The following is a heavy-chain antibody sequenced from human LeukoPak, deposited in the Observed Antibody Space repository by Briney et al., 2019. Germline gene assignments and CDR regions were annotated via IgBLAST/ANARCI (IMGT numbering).Heavy chain of an antibody. J-gene: IGHJ4*02. CDR1: GFTFSNAW. Sequence: GGSLRLSCAASGFTFSNAWMSWVRQAPGKGLEWVGRIKSKTDGGTTDYAAPVKGRFTISRDDSKNTLYLQMNSLRAEDTGVYYCARVLLAAAGHETGYWGQGTLVTVSS. CDR3: ARVLLAAAGHETGY. D-gene: IGHD6-13*01. V-gene: IGHV3-15*01. CDR2: IKSKTDGGTT.